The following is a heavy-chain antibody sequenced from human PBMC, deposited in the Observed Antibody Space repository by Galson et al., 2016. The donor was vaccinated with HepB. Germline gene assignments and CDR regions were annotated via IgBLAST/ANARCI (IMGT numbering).Heavy chain of an antibody. CDR1: GFTFSSYA. Sequence: SLRLSCAASGFTFSSYAIHWVRQAPGKGLEWVATISHNGNNKHYADSVKGRFTISRDNSKNTLFLQMTSLRAEDTAVYYCARDPIASQWLFAAFYYYGMDVWGQGTTVTVSS. J-gene: IGHJ6*02. CDR2: ISHNGNNK. V-gene: IGHV3-30-3*01. D-gene: IGHD6-19*01. CDR3: ARDPIASQWLFAAFYYYGMDV.